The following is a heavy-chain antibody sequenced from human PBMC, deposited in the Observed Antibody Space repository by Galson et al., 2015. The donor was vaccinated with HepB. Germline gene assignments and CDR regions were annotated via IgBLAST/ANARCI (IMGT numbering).Heavy chain of an antibody. CDR3: ARAVAAAVTNPLDY. CDR1: GGTFSSYA. J-gene: IGHJ4*02. D-gene: IGHD6-13*01. Sequence: SVKVSCKASGGTFSSYAITWVRQAPGQGLEWMGGIIPIFGRANYAQKFQGRVTITADESTSTAYMELSSLRSEDTAVYYCARAVAAAVTNPLDYWGQGTLVTVSS. V-gene: IGHV1-69*13. CDR2: IIPIFGRA.